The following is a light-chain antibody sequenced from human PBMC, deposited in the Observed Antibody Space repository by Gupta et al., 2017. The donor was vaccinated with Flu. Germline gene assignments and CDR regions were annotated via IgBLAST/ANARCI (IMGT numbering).Light chain of an antibody. CDR2: EVA. J-gene: IGLJ2*01. CDR3: SSYADNSGVR. CDR1: SSDIGFYDR. V-gene: IGLV2-18*02. Sequence: SAPPQPHSVSRSPAPSPIISCTGTSSDIGFYDRVSWYQQSPTTAPRLIIDEVANRPSGVPGRFSGYKSGNAASTTIAGLQAEDEADYYCSSYADNSGVRFGGGTKVTVL.